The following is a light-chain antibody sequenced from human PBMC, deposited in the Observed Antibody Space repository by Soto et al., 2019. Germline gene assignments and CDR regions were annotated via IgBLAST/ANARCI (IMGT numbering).Light chain of an antibody. V-gene: IGKV3-15*01. CDR1: QSISSD. Sequence: EIVMTQSPATLSVSPGERATLSCRASQSISSDVAWYQQKPGQAPRLLIYGASTTATGIPARFSGSGSGTEFTLTISSLQSEDFAVYNCQQYNKWPRTFGQGTKLEIK. CDR3: QQYNKWPRT. J-gene: IGKJ2*01. CDR2: GAS.